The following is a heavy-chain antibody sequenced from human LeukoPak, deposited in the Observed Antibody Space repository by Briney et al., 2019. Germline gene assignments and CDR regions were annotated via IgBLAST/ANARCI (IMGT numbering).Heavy chain of an antibody. CDR2: INHSGST. Sequence: PSQTLSLTCTVSGGSISSGTYYWSWIRQPAGKGLEWIGEINHSGSTNYNPSLKSRVTISVDTSKNQFSLKLSSGTAADTAVYYCARSLAYYDFWSGNSVFYYYYMDVWGKGTTFTVSS. CDR3: ARSLAYYDFWSGNSVFYYYYMDV. D-gene: IGHD3-3*01. V-gene: IGHV4-61*09. J-gene: IGHJ6*03. CDR1: GGSISSGTYY.